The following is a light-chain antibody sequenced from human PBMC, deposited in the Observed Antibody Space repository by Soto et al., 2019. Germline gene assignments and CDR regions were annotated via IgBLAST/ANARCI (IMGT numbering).Light chain of an antibody. Sequence: TQSPSSLSASVGDGVTVTCGASQTVTRSYLAWYQQKPGQAPRLLIYGASSRATGIPDRFSGSGSGTDFTLTISRLEPEDFAVYYCQQYGSSPSTFGQGTRLEIK. CDR1: QTVTRSY. CDR3: QQYGSSPST. CDR2: GAS. J-gene: IGKJ5*01. V-gene: IGKV3-20*01.